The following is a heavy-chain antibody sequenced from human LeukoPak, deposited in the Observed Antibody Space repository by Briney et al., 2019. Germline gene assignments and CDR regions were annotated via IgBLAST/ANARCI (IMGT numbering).Heavy chain of an antibody. CDR3: ARRGILTGYPPTDAFDI. CDR2: IWYDGSNK. Sequence: GRSLRLSCAASGFTFSSYGMHWVRQAPGKGLEWVAVIWYDGSNKYYADSVKGRFTISRDNSKNTLYLQMNSLRAEDTAVYYCARRGILTGYPPTDAFDIWGQGTMVTVSS. D-gene: IGHD3-9*01. CDR1: GFTFSSYG. J-gene: IGHJ3*02. V-gene: IGHV3-33*01.